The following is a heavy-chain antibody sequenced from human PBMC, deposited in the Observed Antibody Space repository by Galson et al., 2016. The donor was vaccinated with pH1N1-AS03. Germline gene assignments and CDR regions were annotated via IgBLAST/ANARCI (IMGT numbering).Heavy chain of an antibody. Sequence: ETLSLTCSVSGGSIATDYWNWIRQPPGKGLEWIGYVSHDGNTNYNPSLYSRVTMSVDTSKNQFSLKLNSVSAADTAVYYCARMRVVAASDTSGYYYFDFWGQGALVTVSS. J-gene: IGHJ4*02. CDR2: VSHDGNT. CDR1: GGSIATDY. V-gene: IGHV4-59*08. CDR3: ARMRVVAASDTSGYYYFDF. D-gene: IGHD3-22*01.